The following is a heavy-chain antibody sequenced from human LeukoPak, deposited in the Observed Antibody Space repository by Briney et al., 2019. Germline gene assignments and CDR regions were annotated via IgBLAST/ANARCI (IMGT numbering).Heavy chain of an antibody. CDR3: AREHPLLRYFDY. CDR1: GFSFSSYG. Sequence: GGSLRLSCAGSGFSFSSYGMHWVRQAPGKGLEWVSVIYSGGSTYYADSVKGRFTISRDNSKSTLYLQMNSLRAEDTAVYYCAREHPLLRYFDYWGQGTLVTVSS. V-gene: IGHV3-53*01. D-gene: IGHD2-21*02. CDR2: IYSGGST. J-gene: IGHJ4*02.